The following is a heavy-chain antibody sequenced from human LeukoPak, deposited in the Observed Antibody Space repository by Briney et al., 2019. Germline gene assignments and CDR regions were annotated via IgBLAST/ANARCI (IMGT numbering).Heavy chain of an antibody. Sequence: SETLSLTCTVSGGSISSSSYYWGWTRQPPGKGLEWIGSIYYSGSTYYNPSLKSRVTISVATSNNQFSLKLSSVTAADTALYYCARHHCGGDCPGDYFDYWGQGTLVTVSS. CDR1: GGSISSSSYY. D-gene: IGHD2-21*02. CDR3: ARHHCGGDCPGDYFDY. J-gene: IGHJ4*02. CDR2: IYYSGST. V-gene: IGHV4-39*01.